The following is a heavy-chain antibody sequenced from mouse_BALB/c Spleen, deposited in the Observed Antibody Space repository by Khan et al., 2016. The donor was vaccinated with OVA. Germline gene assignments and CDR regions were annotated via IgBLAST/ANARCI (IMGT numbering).Heavy chain of an antibody. V-gene: IGHV1-7*01. Sequence: QVQLKQSGAELAKPGASVKMSCKASGYTFINYWILWVKQRPGQGLEWIGYINPSTGYTEYNQNFKDKATLTADKSSSTAYMQLSSLTSEDSAVYYCARVYGGDFDYWGQGTTLTVSS. D-gene: IGHD1-1*01. CDR1: GYTFINYW. J-gene: IGHJ2*01. CDR2: INPSTGYT. CDR3: ARVYGGDFDY.